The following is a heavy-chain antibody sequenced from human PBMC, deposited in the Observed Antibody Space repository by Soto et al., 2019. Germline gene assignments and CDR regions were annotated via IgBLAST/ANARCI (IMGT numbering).Heavy chain of an antibody. CDR3: ARDGDYGDYYAFDI. CDR1: GGSISSGGYY. J-gene: IGHJ3*02. D-gene: IGHD4-17*01. CDR2: IYYSGST. V-gene: IGHV4-31*03. Sequence: QVQLQESGPGLVEPSQTLSLTCTVSGGSISSGGYYWSWIRQHPGKGLEWIGYIYYSGSTYYNPSLKSRVTISVDTSKNQFSLKLSSVTAADTAVYYCARDGDYGDYYAFDIWGQGTMVTVSS.